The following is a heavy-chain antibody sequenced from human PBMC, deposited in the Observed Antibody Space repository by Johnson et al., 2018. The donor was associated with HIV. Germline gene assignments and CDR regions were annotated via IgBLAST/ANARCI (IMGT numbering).Heavy chain of an antibody. CDR1: GFTFSSYA. D-gene: IGHD3-9*01. V-gene: IGHV3-30-3*01. Sequence: QVQLVESGGGVVQPGRSLRLSCAASGFTFSSYAMHWVRQAPGKGLEWVAVISYDGSNKYYADSVKGRFTISRDNVKNSLYLEMNSLRAEDTALYYCARNPTPQYSRLTGDFGAFDIWGQGTMVTVSS. CDR3: ARNPTPQYSRLTGDFGAFDI. J-gene: IGHJ3*02. CDR2: ISYDGSNK.